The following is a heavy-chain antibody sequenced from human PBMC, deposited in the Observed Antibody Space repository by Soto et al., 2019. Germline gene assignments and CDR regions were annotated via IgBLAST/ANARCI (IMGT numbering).Heavy chain of an antibody. CDR3: AREPLAQSYFDF. CDR1: GDSVSNHY. J-gene: IGHJ4*02. V-gene: IGHV4-4*07. CDR2: LYNDERT. Sequence: ETLSLTCTVSGDSVSNHYWNWIRQPAGQGLEWLGRLYNDERTNYNPSLKSRLTMSMDTSKNQFSLKLTSVTAADSAVYFCAREPLAQSYFDFWGQGILVTVSS.